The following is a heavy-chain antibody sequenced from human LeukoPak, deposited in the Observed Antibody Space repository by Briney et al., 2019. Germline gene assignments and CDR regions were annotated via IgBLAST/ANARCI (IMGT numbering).Heavy chain of an antibody. CDR1: GFTFSSYG. Sequence: GGSLRLSCAASGFTFSSYGMHWVRQAPGKGLEWVAVIWYDGSNKYYADSVKGRFTISRDNSKNTLYLQMNSVRAEDTAVYYCARSGYSSGWHAYYFDYWGQGTLVTVSS. V-gene: IGHV3-33*01. CDR2: IWYDGSNK. CDR3: ARSGYSSGWHAYYFDY. J-gene: IGHJ4*02. D-gene: IGHD6-19*01.